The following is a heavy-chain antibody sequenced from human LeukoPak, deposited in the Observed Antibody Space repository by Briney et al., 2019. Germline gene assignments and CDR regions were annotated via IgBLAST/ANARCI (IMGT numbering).Heavy chain of an antibody. CDR2: INSDGSST. Sequence: PGGSLRLSCTASGFTFSRYWMHWVRQAPGKGLVWVSRINSDGSSTNYADSVKGRFTISRDNAKNTLYLQMNSLRAEDTAAYYCARNSDSSSYGVFDRWGQGTLVTVSS. CDR1: GFTFSRYW. CDR3: ARNSDSSSYGVFDR. J-gene: IGHJ5*02. V-gene: IGHV3-74*01. D-gene: IGHD3-22*01.